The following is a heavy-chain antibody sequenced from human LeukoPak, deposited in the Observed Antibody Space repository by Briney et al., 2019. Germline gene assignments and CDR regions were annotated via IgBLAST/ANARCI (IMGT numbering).Heavy chain of an antibody. D-gene: IGHD5-18*01. CDR2: IYSGGNT. Sequence: HPGGSLRLSCTVSGFTVSSNSMSWVRQAPGKGLEWVSFIYSGGNTHYSDSVKGRFTISRDNSKNTLYLQMNSLRAEDTAVYYCAKDRTGNTAGYCFDYWGQGTLVTVSS. CDR1: GFTVSSNS. CDR3: AKDRTGNTAGYCFDY. V-gene: IGHV3-53*05. J-gene: IGHJ4*02.